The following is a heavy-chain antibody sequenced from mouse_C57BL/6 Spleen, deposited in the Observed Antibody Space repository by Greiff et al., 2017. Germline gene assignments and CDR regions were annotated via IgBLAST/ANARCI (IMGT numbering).Heavy chain of an antibody. CDR1: GYTFTSYW. CDR3: ARDYYGSGGYFDV. D-gene: IGHD1-1*01. V-gene: IGHV1-69*01. J-gene: IGHJ1*03. Sequence: QVQLQQPGAELVMPGASVKLSCKASGYTFTSYWMHWVKQRPGQGLEWIGEIDPSDSYTNYNQKFKGKSTLNVDKSSSTAYMQLSSLTSEDSAVYYCARDYYGSGGYFDVWGTGTTVTVSS. CDR2: IDPSDSYT.